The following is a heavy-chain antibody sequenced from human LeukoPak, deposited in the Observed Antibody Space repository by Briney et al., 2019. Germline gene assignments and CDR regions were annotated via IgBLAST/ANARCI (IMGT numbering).Heavy chain of an antibody. D-gene: IGHD1-7*01. CDR2: MSGSGGVT. Sequence: PGGSLRLSCTTSGFTFSNYAMSWVRQAPGKGLEWVSGMSGSGGVTYYADSVKGRFTISRDNSKNTLYLQMDSLRADDTAMYYCARQGGLGNYATGSWFDPWGQGTLVTVSP. V-gene: IGHV3-23*01. CDR1: GFTFSNYA. J-gene: IGHJ5*02. CDR3: ARQGGLGNYATGSWFDP.